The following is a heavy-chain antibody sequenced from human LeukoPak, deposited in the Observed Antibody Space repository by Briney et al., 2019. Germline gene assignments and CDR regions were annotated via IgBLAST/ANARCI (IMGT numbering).Heavy chain of an antibody. Sequence: SETLSLTCAVYGGSLSGYYWSWIRQPPGKGLEWIGEINHSGSTNYNPSLKSRVTISVDTSKNQFSLKLSSVTAADTAVYYCARGPVTRAFDIWGQGTMVTVSS. CDR3: ARGPVTRAFDI. J-gene: IGHJ3*02. CDR1: GGSLSGYY. CDR2: INHSGST. D-gene: IGHD4-17*01. V-gene: IGHV4-34*01.